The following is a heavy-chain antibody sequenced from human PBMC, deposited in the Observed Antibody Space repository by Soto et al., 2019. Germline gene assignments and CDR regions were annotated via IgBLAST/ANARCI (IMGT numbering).Heavy chain of an antibody. CDR3: ARWVRGVIIQAMV. D-gene: IGHD3-10*01. CDR2: ISAYNGNT. V-gene: IGHV1-18*01. J-gene: IGHJ4*02. Sequence: ASVKVSCMASGYTITSYGISWVRQAPGQGLEWMGWISAYNGNTNYAQKLQGRVTMTTDTSTSTAYMELRSLRSEDTAVYYCARWVRGVIIQAMVWVQGTLVTVSS. CDR1: GYTITSYG.